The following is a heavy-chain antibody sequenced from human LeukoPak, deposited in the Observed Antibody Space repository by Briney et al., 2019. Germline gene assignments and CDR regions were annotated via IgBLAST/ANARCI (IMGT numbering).Heavy chain of an antibody. CDR2: IYYSGST. J-gene: IGHJ4*02. CDR1: GGSISSYY. Sequence: SETLSLTCTVSGGSISSYYWSWVRQPPGKGLEWVGYIYYSGSTNYNPSLKSRVTISVDTSKNQFSLKLSSVTAADTAVDYCARHFYGSGSYNWGQGTLVTVSS. D-gene: IGHD3-10*01. CDR3: ARHFYGSGSYN. V-gene: IGHV4-59*08.